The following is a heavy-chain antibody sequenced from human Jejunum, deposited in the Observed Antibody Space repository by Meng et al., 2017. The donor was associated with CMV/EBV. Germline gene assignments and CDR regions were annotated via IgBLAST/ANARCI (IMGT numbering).Heavy chain of an antibody. J-gene: IGHJ5*02. Sequence: CPASAFSFNNSAVAWVRQPPRRELVWLSRIGNAGTHIIYPDSIKGQFTVSRDDARNIIYLQMNNLRDEDTAVYYCARDTPHNAFDPWGQGALVTVSS. D-gene: IGHD2-15*01. CDR3: ARDTPHNAFDP. CDR2: IGNAGTHI. CDR1: AFSFNNSA. V-gene: IGHV3-74*01.